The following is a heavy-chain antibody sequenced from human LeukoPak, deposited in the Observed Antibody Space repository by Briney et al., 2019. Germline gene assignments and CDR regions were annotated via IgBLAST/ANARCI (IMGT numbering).Heavy chain of an antibody. Sequence: SETLSLTCTVSGDSISNRIYYWGWIRQPPGKGLEWIGSMFYNGGTYYNPSLKSRVSISVDTSKNQFSLKLSSVTAADTAVYYCARDRSWGGYWGQGTLVTVSS. CDR1: GDSISNRIYY. J-gene: IGHJ4*02. CDR2: MFYNGGT. CDR3: ARDRSWGGY. V-gene: IGHV4-39*07. D-gene: IGHD3-16*01.